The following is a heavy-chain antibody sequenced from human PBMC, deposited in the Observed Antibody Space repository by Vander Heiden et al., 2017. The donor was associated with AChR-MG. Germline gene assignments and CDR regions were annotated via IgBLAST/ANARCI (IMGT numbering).Heavy chain of an antibody. CDR3: ARDRYRYCSSTSCYDRFDY. J-gene: IGHJ4*02. Sequence: QVQLVESGGGLVKPGGSLRLSCAASGFTFSDNYMSGIRQAPGKGLGWVSYISSSGSTIYYADSVKGRFTISRDNAKNSLYLQMNSLRAEDTAVYYCARDRYRYCSSTSCYDRFDYWGQGTLVTVSS. V-gene: IGHV3-11*01. CDR1: GFTFSDNY. CDR2: ISSSGSTI. D-gene: IGHD2-2*01.